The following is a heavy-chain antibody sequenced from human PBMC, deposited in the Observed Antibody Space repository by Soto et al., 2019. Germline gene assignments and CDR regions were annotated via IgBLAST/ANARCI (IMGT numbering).Heavy chain of an antibody. V-gene: IGHV4-59*08. CDR1: GGSLSNYF. CDR2: IYYTGST. Sequence: SETLSLTCTVSGGSLSNYFWSWIRQPPGKGLEWIGYIYYTGSTNYNPSLKSRVTISVDTSKNQFSLKLSSVTAADPAGYYCERHGVKEAARPKFDPWGQGVLVTVSS. J-gene: IGHJ5*02. CDR3: ERHGVKEAARPKFDP. D-gene: IGHD6-6*01.